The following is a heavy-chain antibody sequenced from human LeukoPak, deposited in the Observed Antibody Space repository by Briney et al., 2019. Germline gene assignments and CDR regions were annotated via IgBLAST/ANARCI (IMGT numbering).Heavy chain of an antibody. J-gene: IGHJ4*02. Sequence: GGSLRLSCAASGFTFSSYWMHWVRQAPGKGLVWVSRINSGGSSTTYADSVKGRFTISRDNAKNTLNLQMNSLRVEDTAVYYCARAGGYYDSSGYAPNSDYWGQGTLVTVSS. CDR3: ARAGGYYDSSGYAPNSDY. CDR1: GFTFSSYW. V-gene: IGHV3-74*01. CDR2: INSGGSST. D-gene: IGHD3-22*01.